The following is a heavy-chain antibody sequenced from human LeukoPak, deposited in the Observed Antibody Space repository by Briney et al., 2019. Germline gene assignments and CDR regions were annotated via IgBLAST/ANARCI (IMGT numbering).Heavy chain of an antibody. Sequence: PGGSLRLSCAASGFTFSSYSMNWVRQAPGKGLEWVSYISSSSSTIYYADSVKGRFTISRDNAKNSLYLQMNSLRAEDTAVYYCARPPYDSSGYYYFDYWGQGILVTVSS. V-gene: IGHV3-48*01. CDR3: ARPPYDSSGYYYFDY. CDR1: GFTFSSYS. CDR2: ISSSSSTI. J-gene: IGHJ4*02. D-gene: IGHD3-22*01.